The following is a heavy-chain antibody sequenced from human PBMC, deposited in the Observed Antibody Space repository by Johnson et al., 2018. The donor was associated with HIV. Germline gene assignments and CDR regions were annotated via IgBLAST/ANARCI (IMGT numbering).Heavy chain of an antibody. D-gene: IGHD5-18*01. J-gene: IGHJ3*02. CDR2: ISYDGSNK. V-gene: IGHV3-30-3*01. CDR3: ARDRGRYGYAACDI. Sequence: QVQLVESGGGVVQPGRSLRLSCAASGFTFSSYAMHWVRQAPGKGLEWVAVISYDGSNKYYADSVKGRFTISRDNSKNTLYLQMNSLRAEDTAVYYCARDRGRYGYAACDIWGQGTMVTVSS. CDR1: GFTFSSYA.